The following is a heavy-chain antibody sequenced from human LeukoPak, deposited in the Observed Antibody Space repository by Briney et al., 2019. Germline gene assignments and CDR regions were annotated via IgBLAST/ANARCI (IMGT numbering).Heavy chain of an antibody. V-gene: IGHV1-18*01. J-gene: IGHJ4*02. CDR1: GYSFTSFG. D-gene: IGHD5-18*01. CDR3: ASPHSYGPLTY. CDR2: ISTHNGDT. Sequence: VASVKVSCKTSGYSFTSFGISWVRQVPGQGLEWMGWISTHNGDTEYEQKFRGRFTMTTDTSTRTAYMELRSLRPDDTAVYYCASPHSYGPLTYWGQGTLVTVSS.